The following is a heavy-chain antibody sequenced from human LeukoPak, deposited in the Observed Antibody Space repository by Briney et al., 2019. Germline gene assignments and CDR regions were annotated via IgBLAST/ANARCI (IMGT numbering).Heavy chain of an antibody. CDR1: GSTLGTYD. Sequence: GASVKVSCKASGSTLGTYDINWVRQATGQGLEWMGWMNPNSGHTGYAQKFQGRVTMTRNTSIATAYMELTSLRSEDTAVYYCARDPGPYYYDSSGYYHPSFYYYYGMDVWGQGTTVTVSS. J-gene: IGHJ6*02. CDR2: MNPNSGHT. CDR3: ARDPGPYYYDSSGYYHPSFYYYYGMDV. V-gene: IGHV1-8*01. D-gene: IGHD3-22*01.